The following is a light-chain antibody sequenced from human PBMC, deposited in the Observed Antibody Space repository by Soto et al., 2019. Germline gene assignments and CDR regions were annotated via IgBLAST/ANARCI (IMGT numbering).Light chain of an antibody. CDR1: QMVPASY. J-gene: IGKJ4*01. CDR3: HQYAMSPQT. V-gene: IGKV3-20*01. Sequence: EIVLTQSPGTLSLSPGERVTLSCRASQMVPASYLAWYQQKPGQAPRLLIYGATNRATGIPDRFSGRGTGTDVTLTISRLEAEDFAVYYCHQYAMSPQTCGGGAKVES. CDR2: GAT.